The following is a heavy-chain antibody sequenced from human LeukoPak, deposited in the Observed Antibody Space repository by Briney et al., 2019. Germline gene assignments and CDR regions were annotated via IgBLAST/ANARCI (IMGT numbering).Heavy chain of an antibody. J-gene: IGHJ4*02. CDR1: GYTFTGYY. D-gene: IGHD5-18*01. CDR3: ATGPSGYSYGYADY. CDR2: INPNSGGT. V-gene: IGHV1-2*06. Sequence: ASVKVSCKASGYTFTGYYMHWVRQAPGQGLEWMGRINPNSGGTNYAQKFQGRVTMTRDTSISTAYMELSRLRSDDTAVYYCATGPSGYSYGYADYWGQGTLVTVSS.